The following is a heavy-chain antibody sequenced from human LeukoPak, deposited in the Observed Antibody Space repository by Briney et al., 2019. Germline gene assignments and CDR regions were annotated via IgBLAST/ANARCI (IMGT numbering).Heavy chain of an antibody. V-gene: IGHV3-74*01. D-gene: IGHD4-11*01. CDR1: GFTLSSSW. Sequence: GGSLRLSCAAPGFTLSSSWMNWVRQTPGKGLVWVSHIKNDASITNYADTVKGRFTISRDNAKNTLYLQMNSLRAEDTAVYYCARLQGSFWYFDLWGLGTLVTVSS. J-gene: IGHJ2*01. CDR3: ARLQGSFWYFDL. CDR2: IKNDASIT.